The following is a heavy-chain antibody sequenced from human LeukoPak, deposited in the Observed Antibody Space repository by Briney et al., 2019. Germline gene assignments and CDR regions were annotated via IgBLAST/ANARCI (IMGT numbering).Heavy chain of an antibody. CDR3: ARKPKAPYYYYYMDV. J-gene: IGHJ6*03. Sequence: SETLSLTCAVSGYSISSGYYWGWIRQPPGKGLEWIGSIYHSGSTYYNPSLKSRVTISVDTSKNQFSLKLSSVTAADTAVYYCARKPKAPYYYYYMDVWGKGTTVTVSS. V-gene: IGHV4-38-2*01. CDR2: IYHSGST. D-gene: IGHD1-14*01. CDR1: GYSISSGYY.